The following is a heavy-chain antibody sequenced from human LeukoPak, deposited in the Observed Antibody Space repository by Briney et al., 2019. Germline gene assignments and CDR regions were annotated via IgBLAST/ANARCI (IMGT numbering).Heavy chain of an antibody. D-gene: IGHD3-3*02. J-gene: IGHJ3*02. V-gene: IGHV1-69*04. CDR3: ARDPPLAPGAFDI. CDR1: GGTFSSYT. CDR2: IIPILGIA. Sequence: SVKVSCKASGGTFSSYTISWVRQAPGQGLEWMGRIIPILGIANYAQKFQGRVAITADKSASTAYMELSSLRSEDTAVYYCARDPPLAPGAFDIWGQGTMVTVSS.